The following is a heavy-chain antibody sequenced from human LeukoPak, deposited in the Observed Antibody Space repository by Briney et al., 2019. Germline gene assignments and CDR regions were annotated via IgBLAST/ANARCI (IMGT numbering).Heavy chain of an antibody. CDR2: ISYDGSNK. J-gene: IGHJ6*02. CDR1: GFTFSSYG. Sequence: PGGSLRLSCAASGFTFSSYGMHWVRQAPGKGLEWVAVISYDGSNKYYADSVKGRFTISRDNSKNTLYLQMNGLRAEDTAVYYCAKTPTVNYYYGMDVWGQGTTVTVSS. D-gene: IGHD4-11*01. CDR3: AKTPTVNYYYGMDV. V-gene: IGHV3-30*18.